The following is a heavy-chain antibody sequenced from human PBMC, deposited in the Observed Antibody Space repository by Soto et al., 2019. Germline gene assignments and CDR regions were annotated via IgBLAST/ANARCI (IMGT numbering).Heavy chain of an antibody. CDR3: ARADVLRYFDWSSFSLSV. D-gene: IGHD3-9*01. J-gene: IGHJ6*04. CDR1: GFTFSSYW. CDR2: INSDGSST. Sequence: GGSLRLSCAASGFTFSSYWMHWVRQAPGKGLVWVSRINSDGSSTSYADSVKGRFTISRDNAKDTLYLQMNSLRAEDTAVYYCARADVLRYFDWSSFSLSVWGKGTTVTVSS. V-gene: IGHV3-74*01.